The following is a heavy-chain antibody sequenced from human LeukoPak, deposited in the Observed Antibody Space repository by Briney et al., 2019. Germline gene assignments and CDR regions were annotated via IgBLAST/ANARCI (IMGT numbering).Heavy chain of an antibody. CDR2: IYYSGST. Sequence: SETLSLTCTVSGGSISSYYWSWIRQPPGKGLEWIGYIYYSGSTNYNPSLKSRVTISVDTSKNQFSLNLRSVTTADTAVYYCASGFDSKSTYFDYWGQGTLVTVSS. D-gene: IGHD5-12*01. J-gene: IGHJ4*02. V-gene: IGHV4-59*01. CDR3: ASGFDSKSTYFDY. CDR1: GGSISSYY.